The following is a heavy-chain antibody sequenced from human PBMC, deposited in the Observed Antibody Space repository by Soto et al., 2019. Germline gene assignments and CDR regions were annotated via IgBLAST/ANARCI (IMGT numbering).Heavy chain of an antibody. CDR1: GFPFSRYG. V-gene: IGHV3-33*01. D-gene: IGHD3-10*01. J-gene: IGHJ4*02. CDR3: ARDQDYGSLIDY. CDR2: IWYDGSHK. Sequence: QVQLVESGGGVVQPGRSLRLSCAASGFPFSRYGMHWVRQAPGKGLEWVAVIWYDGSHKYYAESVKGRFTISRDNSRNTLYLQMNSLRAEDTAVYYCARDQDYGSLIDYWGQGTLVTVSS.